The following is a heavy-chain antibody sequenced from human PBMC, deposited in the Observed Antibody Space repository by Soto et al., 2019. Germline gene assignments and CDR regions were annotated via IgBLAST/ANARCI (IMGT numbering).Heavy chain of an antibody. J-gene: IGHJ4*02. CDR2: IYHSGST. Sequence: SETLSLTCAVSSGSISSSNWWSWVRQPPGKGLEWIGEIYHSGSTNYNPSLKSRVTISVDKSKNQFSLKLSSVTAADTAVYYCARVGNTVFGVVTLDYWGQGTLVTVSS. D-gene: IGHD3-3*01. CDR1: SGSISSSNW. V-gene: IGHV4-4*02. CDR3: ARVGNTVFGVVTLDY.